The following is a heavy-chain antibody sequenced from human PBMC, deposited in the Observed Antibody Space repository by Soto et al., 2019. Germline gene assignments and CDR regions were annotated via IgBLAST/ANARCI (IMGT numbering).Heavy chain of an antibody. CDR3: ARVSGRTKPIEF. D-gene: IGHD3-10*01. V-gene: IGHV4-34*02. CDR2: IIHTGST. CDR1: GGSFSGYY. Sequence: QVQLQQWGPGLLKPSETPSLTCAVYGGSFSGYYWNWIRQPPGKGLEWIGEIIHTGSTNYNPSLKSRVTISVDTSKNQFSLKLNSVTAADTAVYYCARVSGRTKPIEFWGHGTLVTVSS. J-gene: IGHJ4*01.